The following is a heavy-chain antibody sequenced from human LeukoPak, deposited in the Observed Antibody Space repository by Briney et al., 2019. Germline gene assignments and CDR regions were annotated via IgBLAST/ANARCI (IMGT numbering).Heavy chain of an antibody. J-gene: IGHJ6*02. V-gene: IGHV3-74*01. CDR1: GFTFGKSW. CDR2: INRDGSST. Sequence: GGSLRLSCEASGFTFGKSWIHWVRRAPGKGLVWVSHINRDGSSTNYADSVKGRFIISRDNAKNTLSLQMNSLRAEDTAVYYCARDYQYGLDVWGQGTTVTVSS. CDR3: ARDYQYGLDV.